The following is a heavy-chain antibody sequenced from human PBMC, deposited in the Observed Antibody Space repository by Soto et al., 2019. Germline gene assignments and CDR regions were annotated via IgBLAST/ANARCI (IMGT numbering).Heavy chain of an antibody. V-gene: IGHV3-48*02. CDR2: ITSTSNTI. CDR1: GFTFSSYS. CDR3: AREYFAPDV. Sequence: GGSLRLSCAASGFTFSSYSMNWLRQAPGRGLEWVSYITSTSNTIYYADSVKGRFTISRDNAKNSLYLQMDSLRDEDTALYYCAREYFAPDVWGQGTTVTVSS. J-gene: IGHJ6*02.